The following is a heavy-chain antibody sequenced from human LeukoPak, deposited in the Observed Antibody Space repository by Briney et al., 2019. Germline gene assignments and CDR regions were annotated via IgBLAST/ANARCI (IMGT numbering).Heavy chain of an antibody. Sequence: NTSETLSLTCTVSGGSISSSSYYWGWIRQPPGKGLEWIGSIYYSGSTYYNPSLKSRVTISVDTSKNQFSLKLSSVTAADTAVYYCARRRSDGFDYWGQGTLVTVSS. D-gene: IGHD1-26*01. V-gene: IGHV4-39*01. CDR1: GGSISSSSYY. J-gene: IGHJ4*02. CDR2: IYYSGST. CDR3: ARRRSDGFDY.